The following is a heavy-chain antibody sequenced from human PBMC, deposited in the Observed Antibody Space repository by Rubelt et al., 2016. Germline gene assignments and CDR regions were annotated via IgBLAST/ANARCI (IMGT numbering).Heavy chain of an antibody. CDR1: GFTFSSYG. J-gene: IGHJ5*02. CDR2: IWYDGSNK. V-gene: IGHV3-33*08. CDR3: ARDGGPGIAVDNWFDP. Sequence: VQLLESGGGLVRPGGSLRLSCAASGFTFSSYGMHWVRQAPGKGLEWVAVIWYDGSNKYYADSVKGRFTISRDNSKNTLYLQMNSLRAEDTAVYYCARDGGPGIAVDNWFDPWGQGTLVTVSS. D-gene: IGHD6-19*01.